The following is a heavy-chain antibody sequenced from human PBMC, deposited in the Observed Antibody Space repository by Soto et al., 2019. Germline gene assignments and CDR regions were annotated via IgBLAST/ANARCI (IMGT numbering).Heavy chain of an antibody. CDR1: GYNFTNYW. CDR3: ALGREDPDIFDY. CDR2: IYPGDSHT. V-gene: IGHV5-51*01. J-gene: IGHJ4*02. D-gene: IGHD1-26*01. Sequence: AGESLKISCKGSGYNFTNYWIGCVRQMPGKGLEWMGIIYPGDSHTRYSPSFQGQGTISAAKSIRTAYLPWTSLKASDTAMYYCALGREDPDIFDYWGQGNLVTVSS.